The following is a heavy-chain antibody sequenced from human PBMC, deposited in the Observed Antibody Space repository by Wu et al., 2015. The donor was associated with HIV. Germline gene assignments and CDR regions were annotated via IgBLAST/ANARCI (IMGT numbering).Heavy chain of an antibody. CDR1: GYTFYSYH. Sequence: QVHLVQSGAEVKKPGASVKVSCKASGYTFYSYHINWVRQAPRQGLEWVGIFNPSGGSTTYAQKFQGRVIMATDTSASTVYMELSSLTSDDTAVYYCARDREWFGESNDAFDIWGQGTMVTVSS. J-gene: IGHJ3*02. CDR3: ARDREWFGESNDAFDI. CDR2: FNPSGGST. D-gene: IGHD3-10*01. V-gene: IGHV1-46*02.